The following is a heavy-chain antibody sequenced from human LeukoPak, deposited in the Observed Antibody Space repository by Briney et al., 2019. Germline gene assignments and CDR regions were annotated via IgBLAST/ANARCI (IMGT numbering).Heavy chain of an antibody. V-gene: IGHV1-46*01. CDR3: ARDDAGYYGSGSYYIQY. Sequence: ASAKVSCKASGYTFTSYYMHWVRQAPGQGLEWMGIINPSGGSTSYAQKFQGRVTMTRDTSTSTVYMELSSLRSEDTAVYYCARDDAGYYGSGSYYIQYWGQGTLVTVSS. J-gene: IGHJ4*02. CDR2: INPSGGST. D-gene: IGHD3-10*01. CDR1: GYTFTSYY.